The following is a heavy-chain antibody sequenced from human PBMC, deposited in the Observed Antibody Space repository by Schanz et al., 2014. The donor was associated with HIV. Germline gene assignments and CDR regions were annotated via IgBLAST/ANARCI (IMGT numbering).Heavy chain of an antibody. CDR3: ARAAFSSEYYYGMDV. J-gene: IGHJ6*02. CDR2: IIPIFGTA. CDR1: GYTFTSYD. Sequence: QVQLVQSGAEVKKPGSSVKVSCKASGYTFTSYDINWVRQAPGQGLEWMGGIIPIFGTANYAQKFQGRVTIIADESTSTAYMELSSLRSADTAVYFCARAAFSSEYYYGMDVWGQGTTVTVSS. D-gene: IGHD3-3*02. V-gene: IGHV1-69*01.